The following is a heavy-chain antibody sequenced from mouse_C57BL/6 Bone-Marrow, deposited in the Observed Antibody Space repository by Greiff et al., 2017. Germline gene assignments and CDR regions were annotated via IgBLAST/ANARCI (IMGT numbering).Heavy chain of an antibody. D-gene: IGHD1-1*01. Sequence: VQLQQPGAELVMPGASVKLSCKASGYTFTSYWMHWVKQRPGQGLEWIGEIDPSDSYTNYNQKFKGKSTLTVDKSSSTAYMQLSSLTSEDSAVYYCARDYYGSSYTWYFDVWGTGTTVTVSS. CDR2: IDPSDSYT. V-gene: IGHV1-69*01. CDR1: GYTFTSYW. J-gene: IGHJ1*03. CDR3: ARDYYGSSYTWYFDV.